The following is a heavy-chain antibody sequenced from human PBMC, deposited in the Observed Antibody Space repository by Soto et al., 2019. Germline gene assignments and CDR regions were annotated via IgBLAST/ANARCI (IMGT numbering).Heavy chain of an antibody. CDR1: GFTFSDYY. CDR2: ISSSGSTI. Sequence: GGSLRLSCAASGFTFSDYYMSWIRQAPGKGLEWVSYISSSGSTIYYADSVKGRFTISRDNAKNSLYLQMNSLRAEDTAVYYCARVRSTPYNVVMVAATLDYWGQGTLVTVSS. V-gene: IGHV3-11*01. J-gene: IGHJ4*02. D-gene: IGHD2-15*01. CDR3: ARVRSTPYNVVMVAATLDY.